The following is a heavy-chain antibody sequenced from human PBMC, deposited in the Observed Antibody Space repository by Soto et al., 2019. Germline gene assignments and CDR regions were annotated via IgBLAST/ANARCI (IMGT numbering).Heavy chain of an antibody. Sequence: QAHLVQSGTEVSDPGASVKVSCKASGYTFTDYGINWVRQAPGQGLEWMGWVSTYNGDTKYSPKLQGRVTITSDTFTTTANMELRSLGSDDTAIYYCTRGYCNSPSCSGSDWFDPWGQGTLVTVSP. CDR1: GYTFTDYG. CDR2: VSTYNGDT. V-gene: IGHV1-18*01. D-gene: IGHD2-2*01. J-gene: IGHJ5*02. CDR3: TRGYCNSPSCSGSDWFDP.